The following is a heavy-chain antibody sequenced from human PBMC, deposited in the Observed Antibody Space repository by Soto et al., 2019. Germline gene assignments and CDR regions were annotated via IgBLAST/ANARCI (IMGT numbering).Heavy chain of an antibody. CDR3: AKYCSSTSCLVVYGMDV. V-gene: IGHV3-23*01. Sequence: EVQLWESGGGLVQPGGSLRLSCAASGFTFSSYAMSWVRQAPGKGLEWVSAICGSGGTTYYTDSVKGRFTISRDNSKNTLYLQMNSLRVEDTAVYYCAKYCSSTSCLVVYGMDVWGQGPTVTVSS. CDR2: ICGSGGTT. D-gene: IGHD2-2*01. J-gene: IGHJ6*02. CDR1: GFTFSSYA.